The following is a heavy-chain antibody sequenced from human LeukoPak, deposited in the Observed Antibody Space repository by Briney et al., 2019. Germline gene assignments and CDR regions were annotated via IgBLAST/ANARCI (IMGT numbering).Heavy chain of an antibody. CDR2: INHSGST. CDR3: ARHYCSSTSCLRDY. Sequence: SETLSLTCAVYGGSFSGYYLNWIRQPPGKGLEWIGEINHSGSTNYNPSLKSRVTISVDTSKNQFSLKLSSVTAADTAVYYCARHYCSSTSCLRDYWGQGTLVTVSS. CDR1: GGSFSGYY. J-gene: IGHJ4*02. V-gene: IGHV4-34*01. D-gene: IGHD2-2*01.